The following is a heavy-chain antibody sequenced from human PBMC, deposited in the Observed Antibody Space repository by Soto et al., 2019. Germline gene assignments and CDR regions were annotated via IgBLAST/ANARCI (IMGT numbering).Heavy chain of an antibody. J-gene: IGHJ6*02. CDR2: MNANSGNT. CDR3: AREVAGTGGYYYYGMDV. V-gene: IGHV1-8*01. D-gene: IGHD6-19*01. Sequence: QLQLVQSGAEVKKPGASVKVSCKASGYTITSYAINWVLQATGQGLQWMGWMNANSGNTAYAQKLQGTVTMTRNTSIITAYMELRSRRSEDTAVYYCAREVAGTGGYYYYGMDVWGQGTMVTVSS. CDR1: GYTITSYA.